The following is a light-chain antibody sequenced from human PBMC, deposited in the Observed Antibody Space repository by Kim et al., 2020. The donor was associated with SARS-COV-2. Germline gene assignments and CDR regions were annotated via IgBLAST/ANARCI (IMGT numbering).Light chain of an antibody. Sequence: PGQRVATPCPGSRSNIGAGFDVHWSKQRPGTAPASLIYGNNNRPSGVPDRFSGSKSGTSASLAITGLQAEDEADYYCQSFDSRSVMFGGGTQLTVL. J-gene: IGLJ3*02. CDR1: RSNIGAGFD. CDR2: GNN. CDR3: QSFDSRSVM. V-gene: IGLV1-40*01.